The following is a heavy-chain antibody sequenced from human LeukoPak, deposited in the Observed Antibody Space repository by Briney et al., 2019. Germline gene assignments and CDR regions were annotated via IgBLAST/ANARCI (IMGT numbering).Heavy chain of an antibody. V-gene: IGHV4-59*01. CDR2: IYYSGST. CDR1: GGSTSSYY. Sequence: SETLSLTCTVSGGSTSSYYWSWIRQPPGKGLEWIGYIYYSGSTNYNPSLKSRVTISVDTSKNQFSLKLCSVTAADTAVYYCAREPPPRDVLRYFDYNPVDVWGKGTTVTVSS. D-gene: IGHD3-9*01. J-gene: IGHJ6*04. CDR3: AREPPPRDVLRYFDYNPVDV.